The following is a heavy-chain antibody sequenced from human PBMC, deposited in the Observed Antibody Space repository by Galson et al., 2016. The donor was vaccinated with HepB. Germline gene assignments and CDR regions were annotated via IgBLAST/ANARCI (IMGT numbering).Heavy chain of an antibody. CDR3: ARVNWVTREIYWYLDL. CDR2: THYSGRT. V-gene: IGHV4-31*03. J-gene: IGHJ2*01. D-gene: IGHD7-27*01. Sequence: TLSLTCTVSGGSMSSDAYYWSWIRQHPGKGLEWIGYTHYSGRTYYNPSLKSRVAISVDTSKNQFSLNLRFVTAADTAVYYCARVNWVTREIYWYLDLWGRGTLVTVSS. CDR1: GGSMSSDAYY.